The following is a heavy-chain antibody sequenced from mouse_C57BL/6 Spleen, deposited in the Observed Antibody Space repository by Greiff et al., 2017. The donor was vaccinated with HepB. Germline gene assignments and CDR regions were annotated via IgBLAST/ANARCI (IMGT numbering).Heavy chain of an antibody. CDR3: TRDLGRDAMDY. V-gene: IGHV1-15*01. Sequence: QVQLQQSGAELVRPGASVTLSCKASGYTFTDYEMHWVKQTPVHGLEWIGAIDPETGGTAYYQKFKGKAILTADKSSSTAYKELRSLTSEDSAVYYCTRDLGRDAMDYWGQGTSVTVSS. CDR2: IDPETGGT. D-gene: IGHD4-1*01. J-gene: IGHJ4*01. CDR1: GYTFTDYE.